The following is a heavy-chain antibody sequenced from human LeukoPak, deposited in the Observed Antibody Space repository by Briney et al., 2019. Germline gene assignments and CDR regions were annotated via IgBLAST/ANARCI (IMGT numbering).Heavy chain of an antibody. D-gene: IGHD3-10*01. CDR2: IWYDGSNK. CDR1: GFTFSSYG. CDR3: ARDYYGSGSYNLDY. Sequence: GRSLRLSCAASGFTFSSYGMRWVRQAPGKGLEWVAVIWYDGSNKYYADSVKGRFTISRDNSKNTLYLQMNSLRAEDTAVYYCARDYYGSGSYNLDYWGQGTLVTVSS. J-gene: IGHJ4*02. V-gene: IGHV3-33*01.